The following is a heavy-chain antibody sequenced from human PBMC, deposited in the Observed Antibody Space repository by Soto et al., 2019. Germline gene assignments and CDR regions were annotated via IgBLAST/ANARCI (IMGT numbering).Heavy chain of an antibody. Sequence: PGESLKISCKGSGYSFTSYWIGWVRQMPGKGLEWMGIIYPGDSDTRYSPSFQGQVTISADKSISTAYLQWSSLKASDTAMYYCASPGNLRTNYYYYGMDVWCQGTTVTVSS. V-gene: IGHV5-51*01. D-gene: IGHD4-17*01. CDR2: IYPGDSDT. CDR1: GYSFTSYW. J-gene: IGHJ6*02. CDR3: ASPGNLRTNYYYYGMDV.